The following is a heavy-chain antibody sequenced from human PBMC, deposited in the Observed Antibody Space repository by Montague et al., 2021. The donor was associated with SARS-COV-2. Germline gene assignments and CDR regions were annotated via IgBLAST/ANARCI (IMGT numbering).Heavy chain of an antibody. CDR3: ARGTDRVVTYDDDNSGYASDY. J-gene: IGHJ4*02. Sequence: SETLSLTCAVYGGSFSGYYWSWIRQPPGKGLEWIGEINHSGSAKYNPSLKSRVTISVDTSKNQFSLKLSSVTAADTAVYYCARGTDRVVTYDDDNSGYASDYWGQGTLVTVSS. V-gene: IGHV4-34*01. D-gene: IGHD3-22*01. CDR2: INHSGSA. CDR1: GGSFSGYY.